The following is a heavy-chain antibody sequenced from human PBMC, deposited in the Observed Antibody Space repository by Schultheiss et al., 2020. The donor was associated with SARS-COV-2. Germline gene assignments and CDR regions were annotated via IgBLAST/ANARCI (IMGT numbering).Heavy chain of an antibody. CDR1: GGSISSGDYY. V-gene: IGHV4-31*01. J-gene: IGHJ6*02. CDR3: ARVDGPYGMDV. CDR2: IYYSGST. Sequence: SQTLSLTCTVSGGSISSGDYYWSWIRQPPGKGLEWIGYIYYSGSTHYNPSLKSLVTISIDTSKNQFSLRLSSVTAADTAVYYCARVDGPYGMDVWGQGTTVTVSS. D-gene: IGHD2-2*03.